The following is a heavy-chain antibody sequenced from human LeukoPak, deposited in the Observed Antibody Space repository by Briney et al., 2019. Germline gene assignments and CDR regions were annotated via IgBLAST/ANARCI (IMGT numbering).Heavy chain of an antibody. CDR2: IYYSGST. Sequence: SETLSLTCTVSGGSISSYYWSWIRQPPGKGLEWIGYIYYSGSTNYNPSLKSRVTISVDTSKSQFSLKLSSVTAADTAVYYCARDNHSVGFVDYWGQGTLVTVSS. CDR3: ARDNHSVGFVDY. CDR1: GGSISSYY. J-gene: IGHJ4*02. D-gene: IGHD1-14*01. V-gene: IGHV4-59*01.